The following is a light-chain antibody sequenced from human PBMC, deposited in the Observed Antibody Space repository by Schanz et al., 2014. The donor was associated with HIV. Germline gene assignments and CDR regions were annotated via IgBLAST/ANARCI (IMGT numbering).Light chain of an antibody. CDR2: DVS. Sequence: QSALTQPASVSGSPGQSITISCTGTSSDVGGYNYVAWYQQHAGKAPKLMIFDVSNRPSGVSYRFSGSKSGNTASLTISGLQAEDEADYYCSSYAGSSTWVFGGGTKLTVL. CDR3: SSYAGSSTWV. J-gene: IGLJ3*02. CDR1: SSDVGGYNY. V-gene: IGLV2-14*01.